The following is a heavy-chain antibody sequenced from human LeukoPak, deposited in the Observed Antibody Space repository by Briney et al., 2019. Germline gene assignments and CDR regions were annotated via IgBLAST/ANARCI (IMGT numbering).Heavy chain of an antibody. CDR2: IYYSGRT. D-gene: IGHD3-3*01. J-gene: IGHJ3*02. V-gene: IGHV4-59*01. CDR1: GGSISSYY. Sequence: SETLSLTCTVSGGSISSYYWSWIRQPPGKGLEWIGYIYYSGRTNYNPSLKSRGTISVDTSKTQFSLKLSSVTAADTAVYYCARDTHYDFWSGYLEAFDIWGQGTMVTVSS. CDR3: ARDTHYDFWSGYLEAFDI.